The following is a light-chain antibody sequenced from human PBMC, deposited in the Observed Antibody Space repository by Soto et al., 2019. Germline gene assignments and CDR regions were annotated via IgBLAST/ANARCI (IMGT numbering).Light chain of an antibody. V-gene: IGLV2-14*03. CDR1: SSDVGAYDY. CDR3: SSYTGSSTLV. J-gene: IGLJ1*01. CDR2: DVS. Sequence: SELPQPASVSGSPGQAIPVTCKGTSSDVGAYDYVSWYQHHPGKAPKLMIYDVSYRPSGVSNRFSGSKSGNTASLTISGLQAEDEADYYCSSYTGSSTLVFGTGTKVTVL.